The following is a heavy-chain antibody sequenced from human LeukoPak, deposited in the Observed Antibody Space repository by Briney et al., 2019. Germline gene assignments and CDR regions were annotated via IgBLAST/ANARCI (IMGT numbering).Heavy chain of an antibody. CDR3: AKDRGYTGYDSGGIDF. CDR2: ISYGDGTA. D-gene: IGHD5-12*01. CDR1: TFTFSNYA. Sequence: GGSLRLSCAASTFTFSNYAMNWVRQAPGKGPEWVSSISYGDGTAFYAGSVKGRFTVSRDNSRTILYLQMDSLRAEDTAVYYCAKDRGYTGYDSGGIDFWGQGTLVTVSS. J-gene: IGHJ4*02. V-gene: IGHV3-23*01.